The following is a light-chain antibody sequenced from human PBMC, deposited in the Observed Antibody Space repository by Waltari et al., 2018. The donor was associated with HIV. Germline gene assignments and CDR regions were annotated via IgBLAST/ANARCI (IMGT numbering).Light chain of an antibody. Sequence: SYELTQPPSVSASPGQTASITCSGDKLGDKYVSWYQQKPGQSPVVVIYQDTKRPSGIPERFSGSNSGNTATLTISGTQAMDEADYYCQAWDSRTVVFGGGTKLTVL. CDR2: QDT. J-gene: IGLJ2*01. V-gene: IGLV3-1*01. CDR3: QAWDSRTVV. CDR1: KLGDKY.